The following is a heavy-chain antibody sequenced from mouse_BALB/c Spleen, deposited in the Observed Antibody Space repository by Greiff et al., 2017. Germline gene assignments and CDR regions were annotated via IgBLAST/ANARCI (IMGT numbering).Heavy chain of an antibody. V-gene: IGHV5-15*02. CDR1: GFTFSDYG. CDR3: ADALNYLGYFDD. Sequence: EVKLVESGGGLVQPGGSRKLSCAASGFTFSDYGMAWVRQAPGKGPEWVAFISNLAYSIYYADTVTGRFTISRENAKNTLYLEMSSLRSEDTAMYYCADALNYLGYFDDWGEGTTVTVAS. CDR2: ISNLAYSI. J-gene: IGHJ1*01. D-gene: IGHD2-1*01.